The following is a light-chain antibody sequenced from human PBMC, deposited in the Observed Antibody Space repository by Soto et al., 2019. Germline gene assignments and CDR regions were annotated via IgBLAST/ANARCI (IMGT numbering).Light chain of an antibody. V-gene: IGLV2-23*01. CDR2: EAS. J-gene: IGLJ1*01. Sequence: QSALTQPASVSGSPGQSITISCTVTGSDVRTYNLVSWYQQHPGKVPKLIIYEASKRPSGVSNRFSGSQPGNTASLTVSGLQAEDEADYSCCSYAGDKTYVFGSGTKVTVL. CDR1: GSDVRTYNL. CDR3: CSYAGDKTYV.